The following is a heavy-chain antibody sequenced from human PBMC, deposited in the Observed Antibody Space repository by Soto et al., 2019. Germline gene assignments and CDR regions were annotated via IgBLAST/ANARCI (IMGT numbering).Heavy chain of an antibody. Sequence: SETLSLTCAVYGGSFSGYYWSWIRQPPGKGLEWIGEINHSGSTNYNPSLKSRVTISVDTSKNQFSLKLSSVTAADTAVYYCARGRRGYSYGSNWFETWGQGTLFT. CDR2: INHSGST. V-gene: IGHV4-34*01. J-gene: IGHJ5*02. CDR1: GGSFSGYY. D-gene: IGHD5-18*01. CDR3: ARGRRGYSYGSNWFET.